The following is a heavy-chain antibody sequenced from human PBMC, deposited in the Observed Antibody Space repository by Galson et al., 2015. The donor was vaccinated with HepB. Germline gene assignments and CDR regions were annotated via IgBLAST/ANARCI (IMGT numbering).Heavy chain of an antibody. CDR2: IKTDGKST. V-gene: IGHV3-74*01. D-gene: IGHD3-16*01. CDR1: GFTFRNYW. J-gene: IGHJ2*01. Sequence: LRLSCAAPGFTFRNYWMHWVRQAPGKGLVWVSRIKTDGKSTSYADSVKGRFTTSRDNANNILYLQVNSLRAEDTALYYCARDGGSDKHDWYFDLWGRGTLVTVSS. CDR3: ARDGGSDKHDWYFDL.